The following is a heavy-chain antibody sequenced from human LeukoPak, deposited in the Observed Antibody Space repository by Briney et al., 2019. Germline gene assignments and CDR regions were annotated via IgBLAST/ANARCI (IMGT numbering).Heavy chain of an antibody. CDR3: ARDLLAEYYYGSGSYPNWFDP. J-gene: IGHJ5*02. D-gene: IGHD3-10*01. CDR1: GGSISSTGYS. Sequence: KPSETLSLTCAVSGGSISSTGYSWNWIRQPPGKGLEWIGYINFSGSTYYNPSLKSRVTISVDTSKKQFSLKLSSVTAADTAVYYCARDLLAEYYYGSGSYPNWFDPWGQGTLVTVSS. V-gene: IGHV4-30-4*07. CDR2: INFSGST.